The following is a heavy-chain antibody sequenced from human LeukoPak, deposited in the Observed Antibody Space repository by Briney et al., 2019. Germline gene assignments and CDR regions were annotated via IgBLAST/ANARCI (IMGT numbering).Heavy chain of an antibody. CDR3: ARDQYYDSRGAFDI. J-gene: IGHJ3*02. CDR2: IYYSGST. Sequence: PSETLSLTCTVSGGSISSSSYYWGWIRQPPGKGLEWIGSIYYSGSTYYNPSLKSRVTISVDTSKNQFSLKLSSVTAADTAVYYCARDQYYDSRGAFDIRGQGTMVTVSS. D-gene: IGHD3-22*01. V-gene: IGHV4-39*07. CDR1: GGSISSSSYY.